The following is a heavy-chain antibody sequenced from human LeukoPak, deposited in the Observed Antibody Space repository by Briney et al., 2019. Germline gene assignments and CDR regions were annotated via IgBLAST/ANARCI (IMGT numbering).Heavy chain of an antibody. CDR1: GDSISSYY. CDR3: ATGKGYHYY. D-gene: IGHD5-12*01. Sequence: KASETLSLTCTVSGDSISSYYWSWIRQPPGRGLEWIGYIYYSGSTNYNPSLKSRVTISVDTSKNQVSLKLGSVTAADTAVYYCATGKGYHYYWGQGTLVTVSS. V-gene: IGHV4-59*01. CDR2: IYYSGST. J-gene: IGHJ4*02.